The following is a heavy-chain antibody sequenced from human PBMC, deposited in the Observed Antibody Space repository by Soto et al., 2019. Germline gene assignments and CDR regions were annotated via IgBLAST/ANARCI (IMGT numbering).Heavy chain of an antibody. Sequence: PGGSLRLSCAASGFTVSSNYMSWVRQAPGKGLEWVSVIYSGGSTYYADSVKGRFTISRDNSKNTLYLQMNSLRAEDTAVYYCARDRVVRGKTDAFDIWGQGTMVTVS. CDR3: ARDRVVRGKTDAFDI. CDR2: IYSGGST. V-gene: IGHV3-66*01. CDR1: GFTVSSNY. D-gene: IGHD3-10*01. J-gene: IGHJ3*02.